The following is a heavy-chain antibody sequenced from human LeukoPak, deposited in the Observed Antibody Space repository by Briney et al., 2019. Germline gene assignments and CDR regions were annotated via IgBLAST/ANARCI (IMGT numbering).Heavy chain of an antibody. CDR2: IYYSGST. D-gene: IGHD3-10*01. Sequence: SETLSLTCTVSGGSISSYYWSWIRQPQGKGLEWMGYIYYSGSTNYNPSLKSRVTISVDTSKNQFSLKLSSVTAADTAVYYCASSNYYGSGSYPFYFDYGGQGTLVTVSS. V-gene: IGHV4-59*08. CDR1: GGSISSYY. J-gene: IGHJ4*02. CDR3: ASSNYYGSGSYPFYFDY.